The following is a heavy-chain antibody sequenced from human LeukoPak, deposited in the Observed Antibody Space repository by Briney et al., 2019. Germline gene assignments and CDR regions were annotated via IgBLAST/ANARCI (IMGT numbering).Heavy chain of an antibody. CDR3: AIASSSGYAAGDAFDI. D-gene: IGHD5-12*01. J-gene: IGHJ3*02. V-gene: IGHV4-61*02. CDR2: IYTSGST. Sequence: SQTLSLTCTVSGGSISSGGYYWSWIRQPAGKGLEWIGRIYTSGSTNYNPSLKSRVTISVDTSKNQFSLKLSSVTAADTAVYYCAIASSSGYAAGDAFDIWGQGTMVTVSS. CDR1: GGSISSGGYY.